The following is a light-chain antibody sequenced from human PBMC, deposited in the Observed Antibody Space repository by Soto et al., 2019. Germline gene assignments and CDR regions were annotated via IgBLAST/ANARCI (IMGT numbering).Light chain of an antibody. J-gene: IGLJ1*01. CDR2: EVR. CDR1: SSDVGGYNY. V-gene: IGLV2-14*01. CDR3: CSGAGSNNYV. Sequence: QSALTQPASVSGSPGQSITISCTGTSSDVGGYNYVSWYQQHPGKAPKLLIYEVRHRPSGISNRFSGSKSGNTASLTISGLQAEDEADFYCCSGAGSNNYVFGTGTKLTVL.